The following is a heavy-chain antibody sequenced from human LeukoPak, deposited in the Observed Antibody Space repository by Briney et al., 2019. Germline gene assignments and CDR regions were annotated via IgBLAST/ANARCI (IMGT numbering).Heavy chain of an antibody. Sequence: PSETLSLTCAVYGGSFSGYYWSWIRQPPGKGLEWIGEINHSGSTNYNPSLKSRVTISVDTSKNQFSLKLSSVTAADTAVYYCARHGAAGANWFDPWGQGTLVTVSS. CDR3: ARHGAAGANWFDP. J-gene: IGHJ5*02. CDR2: INHSGST. V-gene: IGHV4-34*01. CDR1: GGSFSGYY. D-gene: IGHD6-13*01.